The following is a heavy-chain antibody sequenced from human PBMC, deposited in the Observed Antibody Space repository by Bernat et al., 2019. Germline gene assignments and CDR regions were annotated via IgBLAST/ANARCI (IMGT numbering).Heavy chain of an antibody. J-gene: IGHJ4*02. CDR3: ARYHTDNYFDY. CDR2: ISSNGGST. CDR1: GFTFSSYA. Sequence: EVQLVESGGGLVQPGGSLRLSCAASGFTFSSYAMPWVRQAPGKGLEYVSAISSNGGSTYYANSVKGRFTISRDNSKNTLYLQMGSLRAEDMAVYYCARYHTDNYFDYWGQGTLVTVSS. V-gene: IGHV3-64*01. D-gene: IGHD1-14*01.